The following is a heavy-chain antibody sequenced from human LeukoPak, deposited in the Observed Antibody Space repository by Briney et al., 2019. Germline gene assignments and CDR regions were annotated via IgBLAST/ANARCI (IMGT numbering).Heavy chain of an antibody. CDR3: GRCGAYYDFLTGYYPFDY. CDR1: GFTFSDYY. CDR2: SSNSYT. D-gene: IGHD3-9*01. Sequence: GGSLRLSCTASGFTFSDYYMSWIRQAPGKGLEWDSCSSNSYTNYADSVKGRFTISRDNAKNSLYLQMNSLRAEDTAVYYCGRCGAYYDFLTGYYPFDYWGQGTLVTVSS. V-gene: IGHV3-11*03. J-gene: IGHJ4*02.